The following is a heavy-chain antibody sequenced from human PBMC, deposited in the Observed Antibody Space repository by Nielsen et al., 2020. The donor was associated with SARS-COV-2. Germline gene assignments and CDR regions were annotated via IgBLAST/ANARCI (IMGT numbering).Heavy chain of an antibody. J-gene: IGHJ4*02. CDR2: IKSKTDGGTT. Sequence: GESLKISCAASGFTFSDAWMSWVRQAPTKGLEWVGRIKSKTDGGTTDYAAPVKGRFTISRDDSKNTLYLQMNSLKTEDTAVYYCTTDCFRRGGTSHWGAVDYWGQGTLVTVSS. D-gene: IGHD2-2*01. V-gene: IGHV3-15*01. CDR3: TTDCFRRGGTSHWGAVDY. CDR1: GFTFSDAW.